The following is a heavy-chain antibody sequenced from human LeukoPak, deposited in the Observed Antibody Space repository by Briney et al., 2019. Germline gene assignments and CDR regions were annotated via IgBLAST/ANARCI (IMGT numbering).Heavy chain of an antibody. Sequence: PGGSLRLSCAASGFTFSTYAMSWIRQPPGKGLEWIGEINHSGSTNYNPSLKSRVTISVDTSKNQFSLKLSSVTAADTAVYYCARVIAVAGSSDYWGQGTLVTVSS. V-gene: IGHV4-34*01. J-gene: IGHJ4*02. D-gene: IGHD6-19*01. CDR3: ARVIAVAGSSDY. CDR1: GFTFSTYA. CDR2: INHSGST.